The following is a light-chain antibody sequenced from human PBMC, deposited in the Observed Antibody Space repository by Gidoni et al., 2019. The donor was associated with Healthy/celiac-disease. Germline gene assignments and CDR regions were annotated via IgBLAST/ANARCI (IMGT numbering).Light chain of an antibody. CDR3: MQALQTPYT. CDR1: QSLLHSNGYNY. J-gene: IGKJ2*01. CDR2: LGS. V-gene: IGKV2-28*01. Sequence: DIVMTQSPLSLPVTPGEPASISCRSSQSLLHSNGYNYLDWYLQKPGPSPQLLIYLGSNRASGVPDRFSGSGSGTDFTLTISRVEAEDVGVYYCMQALQTPYTFGQGTKLEIK.